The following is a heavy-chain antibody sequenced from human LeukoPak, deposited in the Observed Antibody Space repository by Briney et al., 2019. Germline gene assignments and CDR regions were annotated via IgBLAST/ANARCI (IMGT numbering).Heavy chain of an antibody. D-gene: IGHD1-1*01. CDR3: ARVGIALTSPFDY. V-gene: IGHV3-11*01. J-gene: IGHJ4*02. CDR1: GFTFSDYY. CDR2: MSSRGYPT. Sequence: PGGSLRLSCLASGFTFSDYYMSWVRQAPGKGLEWISYMSSRGYPTYYAESVKGRFTISRDNAKNTLYLRMHNLRADDTAVYFCARVGIALTSPFDYWGLGTLVAVSS.